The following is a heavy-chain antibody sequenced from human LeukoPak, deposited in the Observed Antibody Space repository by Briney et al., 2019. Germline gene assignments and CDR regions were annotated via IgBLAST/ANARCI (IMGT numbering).Heavy chain of an antibody. CDR2: ISYDGSNK. D-gene: IGHD6-6*01. Sequence: GGSLRLSCAASGFTFSNSTIHWIRQAPGKGLEWVAVISYDGSNKYYADSVKGRFTISRDNSKNTLYLQMNSLRAEDTAVYYCARAMGPGIGARPPYNWIDPWGQGTLVTVSS. J-gene: IGHJ5*02. CDR1: GFTFSNST. CDR3: ARAMGPGIGARPPYNWIDP. V-gene: IGHV3-30-3*01.